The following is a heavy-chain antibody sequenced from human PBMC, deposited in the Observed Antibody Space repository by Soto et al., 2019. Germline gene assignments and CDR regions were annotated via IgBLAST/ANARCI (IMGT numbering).Heavy chain of an antibody. CDR3: ATSIAGRCDY. D-gene: IGHD6-13*01. CDR2: ISYTGTT. V-gene: IGHV4-39*01. J-gene: IGHJ4*02. Sequence: SETLSLTCTVSGGCISSSSNFWGWIRQSPGQGPEWFGSISYTGTTNYNPSFKSRVTMSVDTSKNQFSLKLSSVTAADTAVYYCATSIAGRCDYWGRGTLVTVSS. CDR1: GGCISSSSNF.